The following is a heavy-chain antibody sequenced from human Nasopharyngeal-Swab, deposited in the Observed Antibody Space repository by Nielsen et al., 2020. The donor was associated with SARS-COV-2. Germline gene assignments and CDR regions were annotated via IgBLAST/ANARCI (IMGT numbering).Heavy chain of an antibody. CDR2: MYHDGRT. J-gene: IGHJ4*02. D-gene: IGHD3-10*01. V-gene: IGHV3-66*01. Sequence: VGQAPGKGLEWVSVMYHDGRTYYTDSVKGRFTISRDNSKNTVYLQMNSLRAEDTAVYYCARELYYRFDYWGQGTLVTVSS. CDR3: ARELYYRFDY.